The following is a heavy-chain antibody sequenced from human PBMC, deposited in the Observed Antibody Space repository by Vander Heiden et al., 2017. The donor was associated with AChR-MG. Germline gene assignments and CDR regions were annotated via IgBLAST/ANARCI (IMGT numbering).Heavy chain of an antibody. J-gene: IGHJ6*02. CDR2: IYWNDDK. Sequence: QITLKESGPTLVKPTQTLTLTCTFSGFSLSTGGVGVGWIRQPPGKALEWLALIYWNDDKRYSPSLKSRLTITKDTSKNQVVLTMTNMDPVDTATYYCAHRLEQLPRHYGMDVWGQGTTVTVSS. CDR3: AHRLEQLPRHYGMDV. CDR1: GFSLSTGGVG. D-gene: IGHD6-13*01. V-gene: IGHV2-5*01.